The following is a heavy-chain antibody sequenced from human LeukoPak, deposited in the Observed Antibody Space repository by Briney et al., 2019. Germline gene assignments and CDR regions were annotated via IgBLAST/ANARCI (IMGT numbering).Heavy chain of an antibody. J-gene: IGHJ4*02. CDR2: IYYSGST. Sequence: PSETLSLTCSVSGGSISSYYWSWIRQPPGKGLEWIGYIYYSGSTNYNPSLKSRVTISVDTFKNQYSLKLRSVAAADAAVYYCARHGSGSSTFGYWGRGTLATVCS. D-gene: IGHD1-26*01. V-gene: IGHV4-59*08. CDR3: ARHGSGSSTFGY. CDR1: GGSISSYY.